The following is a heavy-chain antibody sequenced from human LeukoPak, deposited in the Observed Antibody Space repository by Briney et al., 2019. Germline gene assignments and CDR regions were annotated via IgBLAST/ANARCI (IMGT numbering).Heavy chain of an antibody. Sequence: GGSLRLSCAASGFTFSSYGMHWVRQAPGKGLEWVAVISYDGSNKYYADSVKGRFTISRDNSKNTLYLQMNSLRAEDTAVYYCAKAASSCASSGYHLTDGGDYWGQGTLVTVSS. CDR2: ISYDGSNK. CDR3: AKAASSCASSGYHLTDGGDY. CDR1: GFTFSSYG. J-gene: IGHJ4*02. D-gene: IGHD3-22*01. V-gene: IGHV3-30*18.